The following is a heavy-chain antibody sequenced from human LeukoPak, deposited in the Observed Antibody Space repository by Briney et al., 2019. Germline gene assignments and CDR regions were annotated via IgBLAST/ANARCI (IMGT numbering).Heavy chain of an antibody. CDR3: ARERRQNSSGWYRGWFDP. J-gene: IGHJ5*02. V-gene: IGHV3-30-3*01. CDR1: GFTFSSYA. D-gene: IGHD6-19*01. CDR2: ISYDGSNK. Sequence: GGSLRLSCAASGFTFSSYAMHWVRQAPGKGLEWVAVISYDGSNKYYADSVKGRFTISRDNSKNTLYLQMNSLRAEDTAVYYCARERRQNSSGWYRGWFDPWGQGTLVTVSS.